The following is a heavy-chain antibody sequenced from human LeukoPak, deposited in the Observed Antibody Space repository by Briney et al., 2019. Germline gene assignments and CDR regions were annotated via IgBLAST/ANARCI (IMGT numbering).Heavy chain of an antibody. CDR1: GGSINNYY. D-gene: IGHD4-23*01. CDR3: ARHRSDNGGKQGVNWFDP. V-gene: IGHV4-59*01. J-gene: IGHJ5*02. CDR2: IYFGGTT. Sequence: SETLSLTCSVSGGSINNYYWSWIRQPPGKGLEWLGNIYFGGTTDYNSSLKSRLTISVDTFKNQLSLNLQSVTAADTATYYCARHRSDNGGKQGVNWFDPWGQGTLVTVSS.